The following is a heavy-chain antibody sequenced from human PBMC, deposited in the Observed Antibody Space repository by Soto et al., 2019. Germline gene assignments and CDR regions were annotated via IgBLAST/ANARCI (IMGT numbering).Heavy chain of an antibody. CDR3: ARVLVDYDFWSGYPSLFDY. J-gene: IGHJ4*02. CDR1: GGSISSGCYY. D-gene: IGHD3-3*01. V-gene: IGHV4-31*03. CDR2: IYYSGST. Sequence: TLSLTCTVSGGSISSGCYYWSWIRQHPGKGLEWIGYIYYSGSTYYNPSLKSRVTISVDTSKNQFSLKLSSVTAADTAVYYCARVLVDYDFWSGYPSLFDYWGQGTLVTVSS.